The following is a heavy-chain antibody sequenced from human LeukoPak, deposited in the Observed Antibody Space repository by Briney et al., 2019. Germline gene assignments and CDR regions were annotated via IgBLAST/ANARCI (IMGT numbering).Heavy chain of an antibody. V-gene: IGHV4-59*12. J-gene: IGHJ6*04. CDR2: IHYSGTT. CDR1: GGSITNYY. Sequence: PSETLSLTCSVSGGSITNYYWNWIRQPPGKGLEWIGYIHYSGTTNHNPSLQSRVTISVDTSKNQFSLQLISVTAADTAVYYCARESGGFFRYYYYGMDVWGKGTTVTVSS. CDR3: ARESGGFFRYYYYGMDV. D-gene: IGHD3-3*01.